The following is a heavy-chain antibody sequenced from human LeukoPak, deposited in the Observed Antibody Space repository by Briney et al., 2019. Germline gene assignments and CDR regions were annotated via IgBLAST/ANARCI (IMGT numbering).Heavy chain of an antibody. CDR1: GGSISSYY. CDR2: IYTSGST. D-gene: IGHD6-19*01. Sequence: SETLSLTCTVSGGSISSYYWSWIRQPAGKGLEWIGRIYTSGSTNYNPSLKSRVTMSVDTSKNQFSLKLSSVTAADTAVYYCARDRPSFSLDVAGPFDYWGQGTLVTVSS. CDR3: ARDRPSFSLDVAGPFDY. J-gene: IGHJ4*02. V-gene: IGHV4-4*07.